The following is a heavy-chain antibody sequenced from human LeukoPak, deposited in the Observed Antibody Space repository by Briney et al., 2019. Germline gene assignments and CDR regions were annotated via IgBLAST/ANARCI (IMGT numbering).Heavy chain of an antibody. Sequence: GESLKISCKGSGYSFTSYWIGWVRQMPGKGLGWMGIIYPGDSDTRYSPSFQGQVTISADKSISTAYPQWSSLKASDTAMYYCARLPRGIAARPGWFDPWGQGTLVTVSS. CDR2: IYPGDSDT. CDR3: ARLPRGIAARPGWFDP. V-gene: IGHV5-51*01. D-gene: IGHD6-6*01. J-gene: IGHJ5*02. CDR1: GYSFTSYW.